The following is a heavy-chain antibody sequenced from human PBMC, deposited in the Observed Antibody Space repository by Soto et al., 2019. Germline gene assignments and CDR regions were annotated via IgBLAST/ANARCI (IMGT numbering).Heavy chain of an antibody. V-gene: IGHV1-18*01. CDR1: GYTFTSYG. J-gene: IGHJ6*03. Sequence: ASVKVSCKASGYTFTSYGISWVRQAPGQGLEWMGWISAYNGNTNYAQKLQGRVTMTTDTSTSTAYMELRSLRSDDTAVYYCARGSCSSTSCQCPDYYYYYYMDVWGKGTTVNVSS. D-gene: IGHD2-2*01. CDR2: ISAYNGNT. CDR3: ARGSCSSTSCQCPDYYYYYYMDV.